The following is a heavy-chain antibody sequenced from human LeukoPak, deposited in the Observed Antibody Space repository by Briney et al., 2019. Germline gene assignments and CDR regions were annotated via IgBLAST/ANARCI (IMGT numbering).Heavy chain of an antibody. V-gene: IGHV4-30-4*01. D-gene: IGHD6-19*01. Sequence: SQTLSLTCTVSGGSISSGDYYWSWIRQPPGQGLEWIGYIYYRGSTYYNPSLKSRVIISVDTSKNQFSLKLSSVTAADTAVYFCARQLRGEAVAGHLQPFDYWGQGTLVTVSS. CDR1: GGSISSGDYY. J-gene: IGHJ4*02. CDR3: ARQLRGEAVAGHLQPFDY. CDR2: IYYRGST.